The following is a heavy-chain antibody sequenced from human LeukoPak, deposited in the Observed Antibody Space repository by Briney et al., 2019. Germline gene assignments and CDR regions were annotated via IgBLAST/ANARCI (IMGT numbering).Heavy chain of an antibody. CDR1: GFTFSSYS. V-gene: IGHV3-21*01. CDR3: AREYTMVRGVIAYYYGMDV. Sequence: GGSLRLSCAASGFTFSSYSMNWVRQAPGKGLEWVSSISSSSSYIYYADSVKGRFTISRDNAKNSMYLQMNRLRGEDTAVYYCAREYTMVRGVIAYYYGMDVWGQGTTVTVSS. J-gene: IGHJ6*02. D-gene: IGHD3-10*01. CDR2: ISSSSSYI.